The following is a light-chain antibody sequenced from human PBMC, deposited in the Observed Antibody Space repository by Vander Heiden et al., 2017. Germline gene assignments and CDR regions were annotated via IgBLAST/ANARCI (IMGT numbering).Light chain of an antibody. Sequence: EIVLTQSPGTLSLSPGETATLSCRASQTVNSRFLAWYQHKRGQAPRLLMFDASTRAAGVQERFSGSGFTLTISRLEPEDFAVYHRHQYGRSPFTFGHGTKVEFK. J-gene: IGKJ3*01. CDR3: HQYGRSPFT. V-gene: IGKV3-20*01. CDR1: QTVNSRF. CDR2: DAS.